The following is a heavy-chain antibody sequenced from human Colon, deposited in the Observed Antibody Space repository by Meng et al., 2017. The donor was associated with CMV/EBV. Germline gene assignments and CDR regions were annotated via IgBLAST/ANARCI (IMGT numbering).Heavy chain of an antibody. J-gene: IGHJ6*02. CDR1: GYTFTTYT. CDR2: ISPYNGNT. Sequence: ASVTVSCKASGYTFTTYTMAWVRQAPGQGLEWMGLISPYNGNTKYAQRLQDRVTMNIDTSTRTSYMELRSLRANVTAVYYCASVVVIPADYYTMDVWGQGTTVTVSS. CDR3: ASVVVIPADYYTMDV. D-gene: IGHD2-2*01. V-gene: IGHV1-18*01.